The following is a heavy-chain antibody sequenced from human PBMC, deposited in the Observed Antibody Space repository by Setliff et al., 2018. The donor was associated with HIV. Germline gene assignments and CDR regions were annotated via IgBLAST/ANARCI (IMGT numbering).Heavy chain of an antibody. D-gene: IGHD6-13*01. J-gene: IGHJ4*02. Sequence: SVKVSCKASGYTLVSYYMHWVRQAPGQGLEWMGIINPSAGSTTYAQKFQGRVTLTSDTSASTVYMELSSLRSEDMAVYYCARGHSSKWYADYWGQGTLVTVSS. CDR3: ARGHSSKWYADY. CDR2: INPSAGST. CDR1: GYTLVSYY. V-gene: IGHV1-46*01.